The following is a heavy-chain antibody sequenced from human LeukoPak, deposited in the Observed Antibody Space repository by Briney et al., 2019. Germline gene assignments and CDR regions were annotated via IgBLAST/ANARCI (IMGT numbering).Heavy chain of an antibody. J-gene: IGHJ2*01. CDR2: VKEDGSEK. V-gene: IGHV3-7*03. CDR3: VKDLKKFSSGYSGNWYFDL. Sequence: PGGSLRLSCAASGFIVSSNYMSWVRQAPGKGLEWVANVKEDGSEKYYVDSVKGRFTISRDNAKNSLYLEMNSLTAEDTAFYYCVKDLKKFSSGYSGNWYFDLWGRGTLVTVSS. CDR1: GFIVSSNY. D-gene: IGHD5-12*01.